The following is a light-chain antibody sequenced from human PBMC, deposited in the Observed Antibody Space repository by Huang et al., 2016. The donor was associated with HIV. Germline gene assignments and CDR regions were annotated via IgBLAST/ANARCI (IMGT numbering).Light chain of an antibody. CDR1: QSVSSN. CDR3: QQYNNWPPTWT. Sequence: EIVMTQSPATLSGAPGEKPTLSSRASQSVSSNLAWYQQKPGQAPRLLIYGASTRATGIPARFSGSGSGTEFTLTISSLQSEDFAVYYCQQYNNWPPTWTFGQGTKVEIK. V-gene: IGKV3-15*01. CDR2: GAS. J-gene: IGKJ1*01.